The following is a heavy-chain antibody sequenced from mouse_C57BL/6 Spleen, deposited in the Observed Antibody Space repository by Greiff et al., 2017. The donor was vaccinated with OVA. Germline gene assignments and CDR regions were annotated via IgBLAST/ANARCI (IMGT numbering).Heavy chain of an antibody. CDR1: GFNIKDYY. J-gene: IGHJ3*01. D-gene: IGHD1-1*01. CDR2: IDPENGDT. V-gene: IGHV14-4*01. CDR3: TAGGYGSSRFAY. Sequence: EVKLVESGAELVRPGASVQLSCTASGFNIKDYYMHWVKQRPEQGLEWIGWIDPENGDTEYASKFQGKATITADTSSNTDYPQHSSLTSEDTAVYYCTAGGYGSSRFAYWGQGTLVTVSA.